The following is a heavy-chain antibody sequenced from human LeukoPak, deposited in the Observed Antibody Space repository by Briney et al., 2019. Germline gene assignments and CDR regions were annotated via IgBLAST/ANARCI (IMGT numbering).Heavy chain of an antibody. CDR2: IYHSGST. D-gene: IGHD5-12*01. Sequence: SETLSLTCTVSGGSISSYYWSWIRRPPGKGLEWIGYIYHSGSTNYNPSLKSRVTISVDTSKNQFSLKLSSVTAADTAVYYCARDGYSGNDGLWGQGTLVTVSS. V-gene: IGHV4-59*01. J-gene: IGHJ4*02. CDR1: GGSISSYY. CDR3: ARDGYSGNDGL.